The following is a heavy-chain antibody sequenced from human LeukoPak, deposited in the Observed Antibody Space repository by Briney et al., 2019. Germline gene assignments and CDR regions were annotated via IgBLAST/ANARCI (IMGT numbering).Heavy chain of an antibody. Sequence: PGGSLRLSCAASGFTFSSYEINWVRQAPGKGLEWISYISNTGSATFYADSVRGRFTISRDNTKNSLYLQMTSLRAEDTAVYYCAREIQGGPFVVSIPFDYWGQGTLVTVSS. CDR2: ISNTGSAT. CDR1: GFTFSSYE. J-gene: IGHJ4*02. D-gene: IGHD2-21*01. V-gene: IGHV3-48*03. CDR3: AREIQGGPFVVSIPFDY.